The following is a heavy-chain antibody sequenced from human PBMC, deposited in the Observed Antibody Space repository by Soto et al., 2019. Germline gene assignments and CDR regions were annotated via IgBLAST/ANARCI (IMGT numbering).Heavy chain of an antibody. CDR3: TRAQGGIVVVPAANGDY. J-gene: IGHJ4*02. CDR1: GFTFGDYA. D-gene: IGHD2-2*01. CDR2: IRSKAYGGTT. V-gene: IGHV3-49*03. Sequence: EVQLVESGGGLVQPGRSLRLSCTASGFTFGDYAMSWFRQAPGKGLECVGFIRSKAYGGTTEYAASVKGRFTISRDDSKSIAYLQMHSLKTEDTAVYYCTRAQGGIVVVPAANGDYWGQGTLVTVSS.